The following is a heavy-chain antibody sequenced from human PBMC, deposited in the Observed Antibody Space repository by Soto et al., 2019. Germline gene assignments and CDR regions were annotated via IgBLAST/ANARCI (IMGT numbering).Heavy chain of an antibody. Sequence: GSLKISCEASGFSFDIYWIGWVRQLPGKGPEWMGIIYPGDSDARYSPSFQGQVTFSADKSISTAYLHWSSLKASDSAMYYCARLAVGYDSSGYYIDHWGQGTLVTVSS. D-gene: IGHD3-22*01. J-gene: IGHJ4*02. CDR2: IYPGDSDA. CDR1: GFSFDIYW. V-gene: IGHV5-51*01. CDR3: ARLAVGYDSSGYYIDH.